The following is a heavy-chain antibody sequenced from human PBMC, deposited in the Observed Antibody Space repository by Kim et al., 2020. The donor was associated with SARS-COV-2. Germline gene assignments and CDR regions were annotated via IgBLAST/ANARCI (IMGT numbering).Heavy chain of an antibody. J-gene: IGHJ6*02. CDR2: IIPIFGTA. D-gene: IGHD1-26*01. V-gene: IGHV1-69*13. CDR1: GGTFSSYA. Sequence: SVKVSCKASGGTFSSYAISWVRQAPGQGLEWMGGIIPIFGTANYAQKFQGRVTITADESTSTAYMELSSLRSEDTAVYYCASRRTVELMWGYGMDVWGQGTTVTVSS. CDR3: ASRRTVELMWGYGMDV.